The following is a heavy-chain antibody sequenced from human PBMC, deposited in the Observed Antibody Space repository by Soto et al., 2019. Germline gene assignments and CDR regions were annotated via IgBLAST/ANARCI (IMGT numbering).Heavy chain of an antibody. V-gene: IGHV4-34*01. CDR3: ARDKITGLFDY. D-gene: IGHD2-8*02. Sequence: QVQLQQWGAGLLKPSETLSLTCAVYGGSFSGYYWTWIRQPPGTGLEWIGESNHSGSTNYNPSLKSRVNISVDTSKIQFSPNLTSVTAADTAVYYCARDKITGLFDYWGQGTLVTVSS. J-gene: IGHJ4*02. CDR1: GGSFSGYY. CDR2: SNHSGST.